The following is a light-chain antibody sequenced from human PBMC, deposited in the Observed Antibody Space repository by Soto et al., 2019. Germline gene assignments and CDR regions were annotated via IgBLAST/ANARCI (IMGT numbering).Light chain of an antibody. Sequence: QSVLTQPPSASGTPGQRVTISCSGSSSNIGSKTVNWYQQLPGTVPKLPIYNSYQRPSGVPDRFSGSKSGTSASLAISGLQSEDEADYYCAAWDASLNGYVFGAGTKVTVL. CDR3: AAWDASLNGYV. CDR1: SSNIGSKT. V-gene: IGLV1-44*01. J-gene: IGLJ1*01. CDR2: NSY.